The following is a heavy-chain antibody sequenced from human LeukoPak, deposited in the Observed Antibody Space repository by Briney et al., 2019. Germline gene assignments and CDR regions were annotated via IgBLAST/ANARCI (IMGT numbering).Heavy chain of an antibody. CDR3: ARPGDDHRDPTRAGVDV. V-gene: IGHV3-23*01. CDR2: ISGTGTIA. CDR1: GFMFSSYV. D-gene: IGHD4-17*01. J-gene: IGHJ6*02. Sequence: PGGSLRLSCAASGFMFSSYVISWVRRAPAKGLEWVSSISGTGTIADYADSVKGRFTVSRDNSKNTVYLQMNSLRAEDTAVYYCARPGDDHRDPTRAGVDVWGQGTTVTVSS.